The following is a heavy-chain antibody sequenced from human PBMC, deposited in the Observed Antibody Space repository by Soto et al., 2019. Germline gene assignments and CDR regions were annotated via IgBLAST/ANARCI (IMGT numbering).Heavy chain of an antibody. CDR2: IYYSGST. J-gene: IGHJ5*02. V-gene: IGHV4-59*01. Sequence: PSETLSLTCTVSGGSISSYYWSWILQPPGKGLEWIGYIYYSGSTNYNPSLKSRVTISVDTSKNQFSLKLSSVTAADTAVYYCARDQVPAALLGWFEPWGQGTLVTVSS. CDR1: GGSISSYY. CDR3: ARDQVPAALLGWFEP. D-gene: IGHD2-2*01.